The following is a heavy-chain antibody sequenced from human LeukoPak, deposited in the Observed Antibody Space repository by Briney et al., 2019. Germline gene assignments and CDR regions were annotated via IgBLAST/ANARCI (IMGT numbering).Heavy chain of an antibody. CDR3: ARHSSGGGNFDY. CDR2: MSSSSSYI. D-gene: IGHD6-19*01. J-gene: IGHJ4*02. Sequence: GGSLRLSCAASGFTFSSYSMNWVRQAPGKGLEWVSSMSSSSSYIYYADSVKGRFTISRDNAKNSLYLQMNSLRAEDTAVYYCARHSSGGGNFDYWGQGTLVTVSS. CDR1: GFTFSSYS. V-gene: IGHV3-21*01.